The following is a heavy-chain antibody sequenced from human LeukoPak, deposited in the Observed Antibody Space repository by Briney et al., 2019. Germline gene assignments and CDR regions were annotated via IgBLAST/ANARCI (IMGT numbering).Heavy chain of an antibody. Sequence: GGSLRLSCAASRFTFSSYSMNWVRQAPGKGLEWVSYISSSSSTIYYADSVKGRFTISRDNAKNSLYLQMNSLRDEDTAVYYCARDLQFEADYGDYGAFDIWGQGTKVTVSS. CDR3: ARDLQFEADYGDYGAFDI. V-gene: IGHV3-48*02. D-gene: IGHD4-17*01. CDR1: RFTFSSYS. CDR2: ISSSSSTI. J-gene: IGHJ3*02.